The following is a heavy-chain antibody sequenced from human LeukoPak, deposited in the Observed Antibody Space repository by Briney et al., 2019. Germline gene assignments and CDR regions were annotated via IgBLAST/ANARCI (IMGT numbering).Heavy chain of an antibody. J-gene: IGHJ4*02. CDR1: GGSISIYY. D-gene: IGHD2-2*01. V-gene: IGHV4-59*08. CDR2: IYYSGST. CDR3: ARTTREYCSSTSCYYLDY. Sequence: PSETLSLTCTVSGGSISIYYWSWIRQPPGKGLEWIGYIYYSGSTNYNPSLKSRVTISVDTSKNQFSLKLSSVTAADTAVYYCARTTREYCSSTSCYYLDYWGQGTLVTVSS.